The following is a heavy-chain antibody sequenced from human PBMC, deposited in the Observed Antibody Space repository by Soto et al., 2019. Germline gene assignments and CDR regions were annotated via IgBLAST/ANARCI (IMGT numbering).Heavy chain of an antibody. Sequence: ASVKVSCKASGYTFTSYGISWVRQAPGQGLEWMGWISAYNGNTNYAQKLQGRVTMTTDTSTSTAHMELRSLRSDDTAGYYCARTGYYDFWSGYYNYYGMDVWGQGTTVTVSS. CDR1: GYTFTSYG. D-gene: IGHD3-3*01. CDR2: ISAYNGNT. CDR3: ARTGYYDFWSGYYNYYGMDV. V-gene: IGHV1-18*04. J-gene: IGHJ6*02.